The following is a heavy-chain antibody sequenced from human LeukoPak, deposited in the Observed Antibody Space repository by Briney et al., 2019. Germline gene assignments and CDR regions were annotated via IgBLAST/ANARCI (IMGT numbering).Heavy chain of an antibody. J-gene: IGHJ4*02. V-gene: IGHV4-39*01. CDR3: ARQSSTSCYIDY. Sequence: SETLSLTCTVSGGSISSSSYYWGWIRQPPGKGLEWIGSIYYSGSTFYNPSLKSRVTISVDTSKNQFSLKLSSVIAADTAVYFCARQSSTSCYIDYWGQGTLVAVSS. D-gene: IGHD2-2*02. CDR1: GGSISSSSYY. CDR2: IYYSGST.